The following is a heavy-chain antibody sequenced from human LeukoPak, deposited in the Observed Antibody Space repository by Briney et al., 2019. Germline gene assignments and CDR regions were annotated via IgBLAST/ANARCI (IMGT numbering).Heavy chain of an antibody. D-gene: IGHD5-18*01. V-gene: IGHV4-59*08. CDR2: IHYSGRA. J-gene: IGHJ4*02. CDR3: ASYLTIGGNSYGFDY. Sequence: PSETLSLTCTVSGGSISRNYWSWIRQAPGKGLEWIGYIHYSGRANYNPSLKSRVTMSAGTSKNQFSLKVNSVTATDTAVYYCASYLTIGGNSYGFDYWGQGALVTVSS. CDR1: GGSISRNY.